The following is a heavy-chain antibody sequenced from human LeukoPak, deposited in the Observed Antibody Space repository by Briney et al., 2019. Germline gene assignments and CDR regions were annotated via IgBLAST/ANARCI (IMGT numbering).Heavy chain of an antibody. Sequence: GGSLRLSCAASGFTFNHYGMHWVRQAPGKGLEWVAFIRYDGSNKYHANSVTGRFTISRDDSRNTLYLQMNSLRAEDTAVYYCAKDGDTVYFDLDSWGQGTLVTVSS. D-gene: IGHD3-3*01. V-gene: IGHV3-30*02. J-gene: IGHJ4*02. CDR2: IRYDGSNK. CDR3: AKDGDTVYFDLDS. CDR1: GFTFNHYG.